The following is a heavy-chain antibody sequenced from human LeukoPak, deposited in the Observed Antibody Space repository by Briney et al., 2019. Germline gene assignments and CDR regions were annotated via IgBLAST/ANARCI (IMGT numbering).Heavy chain of an antibody. CDR2: INHNGNVN. Sequence: GGSLTLSCAAAGFTFSSYWMNWDRQAAGKGLEWVASINHNGNVNYYVDSVKGRFTISRDNAKNSLYLQMSNLRAEDTAVYFCARGGGLDVWGQGATVTVSS. CDR3: ARGGGLDV. V-gene: IGHV3-7*03. D-gene: IGHD3-16*01. CDR1: GFTFSSYW. J-gene: IGHJ6*02.